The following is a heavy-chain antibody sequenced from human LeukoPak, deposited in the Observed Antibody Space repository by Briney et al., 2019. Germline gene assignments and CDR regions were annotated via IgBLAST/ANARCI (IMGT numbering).Heavy chain of an antibody. Sequence: PGGSLRLSCAASGFTFSGSTVHWVRQASGKGLDWVGHIRTKANNYATAYAASVKGRFTISRDNAKNSLYLQMNSLRDEDTAVYYCARDPLDYWGQGTLVTVSS. CDR3: ARDPLDY. J-gene: IGHJ4*02. CDR2: IRTKANNYAT. CDR1: GFTFSGST. V-gene: IGHV3-73*01.